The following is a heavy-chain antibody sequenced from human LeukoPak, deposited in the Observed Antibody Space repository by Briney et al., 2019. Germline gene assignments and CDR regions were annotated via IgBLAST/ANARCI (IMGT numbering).Heavy chain of an antibody. D-gene: IGHD3-10*01. Sequence: ASVKVSCKTSGYSFTGYYIHWVRQAPGQGLEWMGRINPNSGGTNYAQKFQGRVTMTRDTSISTAYMELSRLRSDDTAVYYCAAGEFGKFDYWGQGTLVTVSS. CDR3: AAGEFGKFDY. J-gene: IGHJ4*02. CDR1: GYSFTGYY. V-gene: IGHV1-2*06. CDR2: INPNSGGT.